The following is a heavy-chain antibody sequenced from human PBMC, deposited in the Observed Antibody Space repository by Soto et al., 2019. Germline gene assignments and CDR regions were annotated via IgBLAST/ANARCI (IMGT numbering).Heavy chain of an antibody. CDR1: GFTFSSYA. CDR2: ISGSGAST. Sequence: GGSLRLSCAASGFTFSSYAMSWVRQAHGKWLAWVSAISGSGASTYYTDSVKGRFTISRDTSKNTLYLQMNSRRAEDTAVYYCAKAPPGYNIGWYAFDIWGQGTMGTVSS. J-gene: IGHJ3*02. CDR3: AKAPPGYNIGWYAFDI. D-gene: IGHD6-13*01. V-gene: IGHV3-23*01.